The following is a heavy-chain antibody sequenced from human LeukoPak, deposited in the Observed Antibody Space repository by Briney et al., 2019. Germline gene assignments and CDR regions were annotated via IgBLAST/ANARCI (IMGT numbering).Heavy chain of an antibody. CDR2: ISGSGGST. D-gene: IGHD6-6*01. CDR3: AKHRSIASPKSAMDV. CDR1: GFSFSSYA. V-gene: IGHV3-23*01. J-gene: IGHJ6*02. Sequence: GGSLRLSCAASGFSFSSYAMSWVRQAPAQGLEWVSTISGSGGSTYYADSVKGRLTISRDNTKDTLYLQMNSLRAKDTAAYYCAKHRSIASPKSAMDVWGQGTTVTVSS.